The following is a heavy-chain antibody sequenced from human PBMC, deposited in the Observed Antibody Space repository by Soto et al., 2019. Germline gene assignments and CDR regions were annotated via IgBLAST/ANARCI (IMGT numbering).Heavy chain of an antibody. CDR1: GFSFTHAW. CDR2: IKTKDDGETT. J-gene: IGHJ4*02. Sequence: EVQVVESGGALVKPGGSLRLSCAASGFSFTHAWMNWVRQAPGKGPEWVGRIKTKDDGETTDYAAPVKGRFAISRDDSQKTVFLQMSGLKTEDTALYYCTTTTNPYGAYDHYWGQGTLVTVSS. D-gene: IGHD4-17*01. V-gene: IGHV3-15*07. CDR3: TTTTNPYGAYDHY.